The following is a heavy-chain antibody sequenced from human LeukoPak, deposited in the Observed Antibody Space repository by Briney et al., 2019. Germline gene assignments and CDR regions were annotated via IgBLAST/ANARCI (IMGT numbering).Heavy chain of an antibody. CDR1: GVSISSYY. CDR2: IYYSGST. Sequence: SETLSLTCTVSGVSISSYYWSWIRQPPGKGLEWIGYIYYSGSTYYNPSLKSRIIISVDTSKNQFSLKLSSVTAADTAVYYCAMSIAARPGYFQHWGQGTLVTVSS. CDR3: AMSIAARPGYFQH. V-gene: IGHV4-59*12. J-gene: IGHJ1*01. D-gene: IGHD6-6*01.